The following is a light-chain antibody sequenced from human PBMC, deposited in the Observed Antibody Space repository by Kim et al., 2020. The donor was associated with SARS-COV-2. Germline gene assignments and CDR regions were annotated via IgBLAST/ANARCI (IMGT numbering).Light chain of an antibody. CDR1: QDIANS. V-gene: IGKV1-27*01. CDR2: AAS. J-gene: IGKJ1*01. CDR3: QKYNSAPWT. Sequence: DIQMTQCPSSLSASVGDRVTITCRASQDIANSLAWYQQKPGKVPKVLIYAASTLQSGVPSRFSGSGSGTEFTLTIGSLQTEDAATYYCQKYNSAPWTFGPGTKVEIK.